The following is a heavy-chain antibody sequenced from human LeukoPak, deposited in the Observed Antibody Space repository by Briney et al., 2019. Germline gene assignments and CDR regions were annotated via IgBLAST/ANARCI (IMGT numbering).Heavy chain of an antibody. CDR3: ARHCASGTCAFDI. Sequence: SETLSLTCTVSGGSISTYYWSWIRQPPGRGLEWIGYIYFTGSTNYNPSLQGRVTISVDTSKNQFSLKLTSVTAADTAVYYCARHCASGTCAFDIWGQGTMVTVSS. J-gene: IGHJ3*02. V-gene: IGHV4-59*08. D-gene: IGHD6-13*01. CDR2: IYFTGST. CDR1: GGSISTYY.